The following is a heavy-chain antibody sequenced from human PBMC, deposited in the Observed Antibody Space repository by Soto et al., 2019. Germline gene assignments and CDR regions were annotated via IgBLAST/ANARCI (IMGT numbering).Heavy chain of an antibody. J-gene: IGHJ5*01. CDR1: GFSFDDYS. CDR3: VKGTFFSASWALGS. CDR2: IGWNSDSI. D-gene: IGHD2-2*01. Sequence: GGSLRLSCAASGFSFDDYSMHWVRQVPGKGLEWLSYIGWNSDSIGYADSVKGRFTISRDNAKNSLYLQMNSLRAEDTALYYCVKGTFFSASWALGSWGHGTLVTVSS. V-gene: IGHV3-9*01.